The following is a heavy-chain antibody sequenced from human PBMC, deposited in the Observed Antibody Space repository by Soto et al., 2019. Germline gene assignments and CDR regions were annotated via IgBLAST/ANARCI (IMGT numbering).Heavy chain of an antibody. D-gene: IGHD2-15*01. V-gene: IGHV4-34*01. J-gene: IGHJ5*02. Sequence: QVQLQQWGAGLLKPSETLSLTCAVYGGSFSGYYWSWIRQPPGKGLEWIGEINHSGSTNYNPSLKSRVTISVDTSKNQFSLKLSSVTAADTAVYYCARRRTMVVTPRGLDPWGQGTLVTVSS. CDR2: INHSGST. CDR3: ARRRTMVVTPRGLDP. CDR1: GGSFSGYY.